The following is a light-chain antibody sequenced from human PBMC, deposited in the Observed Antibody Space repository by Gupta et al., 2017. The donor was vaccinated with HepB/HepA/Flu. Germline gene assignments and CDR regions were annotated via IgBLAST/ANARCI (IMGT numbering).Light chain of an antibody. CDR3: STWDDSLDGLCV. J-gene: IGLJ1*01. V-gene: IGLV1-44*01. CDR2: RND. Sequence: QSVLTQPPSASGTPGQKVIISCSGSNSNIGRNAVNWYQQVPGAAPNLVIYRNDKRPSGVPDRFSGSRSGTSASLAISGLQAEDEADYYCSTWDDSLDGLCVFGTGTKVTVL. CDR1: NSNIGRNA.